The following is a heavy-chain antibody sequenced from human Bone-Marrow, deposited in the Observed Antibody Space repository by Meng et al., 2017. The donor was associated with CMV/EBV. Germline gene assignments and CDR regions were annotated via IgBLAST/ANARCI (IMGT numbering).Heavy chain of an antibody. CDR1: GFTFSSYV. CDR2: ISGSGDST. D-gene: IGHD6-13*01. Sequence: GGSLRLSCAASGFTFSSYVMNWVRQAPGKGLEWVSSISGSGDSTYYADSVKGRFTISRDNSKSTLYLQMNSLRAEDTAVYYCAKTAAGTSWFDPWGQGTLVTVSS. J-gene: IGHJ5*02. CDR3: AKTAAGTSWFDP. V-gene: IGHV3-23*01.